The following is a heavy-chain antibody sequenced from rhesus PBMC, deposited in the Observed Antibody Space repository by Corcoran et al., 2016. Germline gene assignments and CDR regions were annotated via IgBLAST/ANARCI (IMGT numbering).Heavy chain of an antibody. V-gene: IGHV1S2*01. J-gene: IGHJ2*01. D-gene: IGHD3-28*01. CDR2: INPYNGKT. CDR1: GYTLTDYF. CDR3: ARDPSITMIVVITQKWYFDL. Sequence: QVQLVQSGAEVKKPGSSVKVSCKASGYTLTDYFMHWVRQAPRQGLEWMGWINPYNGKTKYAQKFQGRFTMTRDTSTSTAYMELSSLRSEDTAVYYCARDPSITMIVVITQKWYFDLWGPGTPITISS.